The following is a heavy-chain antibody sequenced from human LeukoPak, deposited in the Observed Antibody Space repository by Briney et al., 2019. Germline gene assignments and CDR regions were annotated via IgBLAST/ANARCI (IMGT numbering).Heavy chain of an antibody. CDR1: GFTVSSNY. CDR2: IYSGGST. D-gene: IGHD6-6*01. CDR3: AAYSSCDY. Sequence: GGSLRLSCAASGFTVSSNYMTWVRQAPGKGLEWISLIYSGGSTNYADSVKGRFTISRDNSKNTLYLQMNSLRAEDTAVYYCAAYSSCDYWGQGTLVTVSS. J-gene: IGHJ4*02. V-gene: IGHV3-53*01.